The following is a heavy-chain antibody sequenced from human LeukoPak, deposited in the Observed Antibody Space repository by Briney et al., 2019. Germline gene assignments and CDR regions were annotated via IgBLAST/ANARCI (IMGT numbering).Heavy chain of an antibody. CDR3: ARGRYYDILTGYGSYGMDV. V-gene: IGHV3-11*01. CDR1: GFTFSDYY. J-gene: IGHJ6*02. D-gene: IGHD3-9*01. Sequence: PGGSLRLSCAASGFTFSDYYMSWIRQAPGKGLEWVSYISSSGSTIYYADSVKGRFTISRDNAKNSLYLQMNSLRAEDTAVYYCARGRYYDILTGYGSYGMDVWGQGTTVIVSS. CDR2: ISSSGSTI.